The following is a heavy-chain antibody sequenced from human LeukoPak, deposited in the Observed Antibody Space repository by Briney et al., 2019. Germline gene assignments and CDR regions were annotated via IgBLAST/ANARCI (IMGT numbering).Heavy chain of an antibody. Sequence: GGSLRLSCAASRFTFSSYSMNWVRQAPGKGLEWVSSISSSSGYIYYADSVKGRFTISRDDAKNSLYLQMNSLRAEDTAVYYCARAQRGGNSMAGFDYWGQGTLVTVSS. CDR1: RFTFSSYS. D-gene: IGHD4-23*01. J-gene: IGHJ4*02. CDR3: ARAQRGGNSMAGFDY. V-gene: IGHV3-21*01. CDR2: ISSSSGYI.